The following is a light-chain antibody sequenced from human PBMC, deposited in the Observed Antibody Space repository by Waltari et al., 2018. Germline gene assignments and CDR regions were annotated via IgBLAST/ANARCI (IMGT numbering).Light chain of an antibody. V-gene: IGKV3-20*01. CDR2: AAS. CDR1: QAVVNNF. Sequence: EIVLTQSPGPLSLSPGDTATLSCRASQAVVNNFLAWYQQQPGQAPRVLIFAASTRAPGIPDRFSGSGSGTDFTLTLSRLEAEDFAVYYCQQSGSFPWTFGQGTKVEIK. CDR3: QQSGSFPWT. J-gene: IGKJ1*01.